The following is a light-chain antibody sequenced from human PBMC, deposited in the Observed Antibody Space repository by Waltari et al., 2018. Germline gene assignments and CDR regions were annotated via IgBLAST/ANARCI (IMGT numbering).Light chain of an antibody. CDR1: QSVGRY. J-gene: IGKJ1*01. CDR3: QKYVSLPAT. V-gene: IGKV3-20*01. CDR2: DAS. Sequence: DIVWTQSPATLSSSPGERATLSCRASQSVGRYLAWYQQKPGQAPRLLIYDASIRATGIPDRFSGSGSGTDFSLTISRLEPEDFAVYYCQKYVSLPATFGQGTKVEIK.